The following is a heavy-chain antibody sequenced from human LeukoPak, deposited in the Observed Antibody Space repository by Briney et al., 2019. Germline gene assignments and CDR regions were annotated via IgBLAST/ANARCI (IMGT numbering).Heavy chain of an antibody. CDR2: VSWGGDEI. D-gene: IGHD5-18*01. CDR3: ARDRPDRGYSYGRDFDY. V-gene: IGHV3-48*03. CDR1: GFSFSSYE. J-gene: IGHJ4*02. Sequence: PGGSLRLSCAASGFSFSSYEMNWVRQAPGKGLQWISYVSWGGDEIYYADSVKGRFTVSRDNAKNSLYLQMNSLRAEDTAVYYCARDRPDRGYSYGRDFDYWGQGTLVTVSS.